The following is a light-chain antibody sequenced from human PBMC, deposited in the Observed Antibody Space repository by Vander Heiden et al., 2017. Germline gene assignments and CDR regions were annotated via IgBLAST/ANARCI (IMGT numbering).Light chain of an antibody. V-gene: IGKV1-39*01. CDR1: QSISSY. J-gene: IGKJ2*02. Sequence: DIQMTQSPSSLSASVGDRVTITCRASQSISSYLNWYQQKPGKAPKLLIYAASSLQSGVPSRFSGSGSGTDFTLTISSLQPEDFATYYCQQSYLSGTFGQGTKLEIK. CDR2: AAS. CDR3: QQSYLSGT.